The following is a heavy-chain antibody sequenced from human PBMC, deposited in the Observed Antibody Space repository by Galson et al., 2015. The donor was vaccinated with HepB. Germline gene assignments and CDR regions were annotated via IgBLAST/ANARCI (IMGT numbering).Heavy chain of an antibody. J-gene: IGHJ4*02. D-gene: IGHD6-19*01. Sequence: SLRLSCAASGFTFDDYAMHWVRQAPGKGLEWVSGISWNSGSIGYADSVKGRFTISRDNAKNSLYLRMNSLRAEDTALYYCAKGGIAVGWGQGTLVTVSS. CDR1: GFTFDDYA. CDR3: AKGGIAVG. CDR2: ISWNSGSI. V-gene: IGHV3-9*01.